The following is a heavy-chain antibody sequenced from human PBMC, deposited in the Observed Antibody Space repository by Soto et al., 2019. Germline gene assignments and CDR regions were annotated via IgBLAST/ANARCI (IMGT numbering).Heavy chain of an antibody. J-gene: IGHJ4*02. V-gene: IGHV4-59*08. D-gene: IGHD6-6*01. Sequence: SETLSLTCTVSGGSISSYYWSWIRQPPGKGLEWIGYIYYSGSTNYNPSLKSRVTISVDTSKNQFSLKLSSVTAADTAVYYCARHVGSSSSEISYFDYWGQGTLVTVSS. CDR3: ARHVGSSSSEISYFDY. CDR2: IYYSGST. CDR1: GGSISSYY.